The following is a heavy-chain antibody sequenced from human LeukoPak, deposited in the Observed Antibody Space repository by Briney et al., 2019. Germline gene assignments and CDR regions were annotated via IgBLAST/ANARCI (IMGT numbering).Heavy chain of an antibody. V-gene: IGHV1-46*01. D-gene: IGHD3-10*01. CDR1: GYTFSSYY. CDR3: ADGGGGPYYFDY. J-gene: IGHJ4*02. CDR2: INPRGGST. Sequence: ASVKVSCKASGYTFSSYYMHWVRQAPGQGLEWMGIINPRGGSTSYAQRFQGRVTMTRDTSTSTVYVELSSLRSEDTAVYYCADGGGGPYYFDYWGQGTQVTVSS.